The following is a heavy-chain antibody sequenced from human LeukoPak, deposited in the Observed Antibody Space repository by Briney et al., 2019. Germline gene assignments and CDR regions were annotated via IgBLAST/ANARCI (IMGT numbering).Heavy chain of an antibody. V-gene: IGHV5-10-1*01. CDR3: ARHSRGYYFDY. Sequence: GESLKISCKASGYSFTIYWIGWVRQMPGKGLEWMGRIDPSDSYTNYSPSFQGHVTISADKSISTAYLQWSSLKASDTAMYYCARHSRGYYFDYWGQGTLVTVSS. J-gene: IGHJ4*02. CDR1: GYSFTIYW. CDR2: IDPSDSYT. D-gene: IGHD6-13*01.